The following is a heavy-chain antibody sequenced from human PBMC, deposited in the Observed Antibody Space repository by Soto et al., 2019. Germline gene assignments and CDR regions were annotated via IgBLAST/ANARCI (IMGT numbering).Heavy chain of an antibody. Sequence: GGSLRLSCAASGFTFSTYSMNWVRQAPGKGLEWVSSISSSGSYIYYADSVKGRFTISRDNAKNSLYLQMNSLRAEDTAVYYCARYDSSGYYWPYYYYGMDLWGQGTTVTVSS. D-gene: IGHD3-22*01. CDR3: ARYDSSGYYWPYYYYGMDL. J-gene: IGHJ6*02. CDR1: GFTFSTYS. CDR2: ISSSGSYI. V-gene: IGHV3-21*01.